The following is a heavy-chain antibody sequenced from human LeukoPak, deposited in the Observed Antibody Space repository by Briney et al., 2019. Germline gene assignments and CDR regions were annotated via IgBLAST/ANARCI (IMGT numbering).Heavy chain of an antibody. CDR2: ISGSGGST. Sequence: PGGSLRLSCAASGFTFSSYAMSWVRQAPGKGLEWVSAISGSGGSTYYADSVKGRFTISRDNSKNTLYLQMNSLRAEDTAVYYCGKGAGYDYVGGSYRYTGGGAFDIWGKGTMVTVSS. V-gene: IGHV3-23*01. CDR3: GKGAGYDYVGGSYRYTGGGAFDI. J-gene: IGHJ3*02. CDR1: GFTFSSYA. D-gene: IGHD3-16*02.